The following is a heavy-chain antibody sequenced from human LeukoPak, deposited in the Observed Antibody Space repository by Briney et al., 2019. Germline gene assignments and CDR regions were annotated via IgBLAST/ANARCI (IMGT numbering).Heavy chain of an antibody. CDR3: ARVNSGYDWEYFDY. Sequence: SETLSFTCAVSGGSISSGGYSWSWIRQPPGKGLEWIGYIYHSGSTYYNPSLKSRVTISVDRSKNQFSLKLSSVTAADTAVYYCARVNSGYDWEYFDYWGQGTLVTVSS. D-gene: IGHD5-12*01. J-gene: IGHJ4*02. CDR1: GGSISSGGYS. CDR2: IYHSGST. V-gene: IGHV4-30-2*01.